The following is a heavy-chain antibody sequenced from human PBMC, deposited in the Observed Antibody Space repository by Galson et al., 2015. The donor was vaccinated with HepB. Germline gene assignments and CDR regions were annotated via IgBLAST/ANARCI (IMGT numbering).Heavy chain of an antibody. V-gene: IGHV4-59*01. J-gene: IGHJ5*02. CDR3: ARDRKVRGGFDP. D-gene: IGHD3-10*01. Sequence: QVQLQESGPGLVKPSETLSLTCTVSGGSISSYYWSWIRQPPGKGLEWIGYIYYSGSTNYNPSLKSRVTISVDTSKNQFSLKLSSVTAADTAVYYCARDRKVRGGFDPWGQGTLVTVSS. CDR2: IYYSGST. CDR1: GGSISSYY.